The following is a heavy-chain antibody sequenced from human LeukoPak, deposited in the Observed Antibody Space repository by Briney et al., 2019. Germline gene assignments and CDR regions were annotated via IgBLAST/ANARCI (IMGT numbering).Heavy chain of an antibody. CDR3: ARAGGVKTAALDLDY. D-gene: IGHD6-25*01. J-gene: IGHJ4*02. CDR2: IYYSGSA. CDR1: GGSISDYS. Sequence: PSETLSLTCTVSGGSISDYSWSWIRQPPGKGLVWIGNIYYSGSANHNPSLKSRVTISRDTSKNQFSLKLTSVTTADTAVYYCARAGGVKTAALDLDYWGQGTLVTVSS. V-gene: IGHV4-59*01.